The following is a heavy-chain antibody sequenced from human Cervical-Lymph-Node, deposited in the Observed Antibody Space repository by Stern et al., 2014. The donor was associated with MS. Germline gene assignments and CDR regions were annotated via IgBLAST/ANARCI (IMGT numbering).Heavy chain of an antibody. J-gene: IGHJ6*02. CDR3: ASPLTATSVPFGYYGMDV. Sequence: QVQLLQPGAEVKKPGSSVKVSCKASGGTFSNYATRWVRQAPGQGLEWMGGIVPLFGKPNYAQKFQGRVTITADESTSTAYMDLSSLRSEDTAVYYCASPLTATSVPFGYYGMDVWGQGTTVTVS. D-gene: IGHD4-17*01. V-gene: IGHV1-69*01. CDR2: IVPLFGKP. CDR1: GGTFSNYA.